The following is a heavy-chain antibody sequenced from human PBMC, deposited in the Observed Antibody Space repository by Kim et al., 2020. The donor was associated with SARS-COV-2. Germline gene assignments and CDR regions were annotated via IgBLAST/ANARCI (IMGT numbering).Heavy chain of an antibody. Sequence: ASVKVSCKASGYTFTSYGISWVRQAPGQGLEWMGWISAYNGNTNYAQKLQGRVTMTTDTSTSTAYMELRSLRSDDTAVYYCARDQVYSGSYYVGPLTSPYFDYWGQGTLVTVSS. D-gene: IGHD1-26*01. CDR3: ARDQVYSGSYYVGPLTSPYFDY. CDR1: GYTFTSYG. J-gene: IGHJ4*02. V-gene: IGHV1-18*04. CDR2: ISAYNGNT.